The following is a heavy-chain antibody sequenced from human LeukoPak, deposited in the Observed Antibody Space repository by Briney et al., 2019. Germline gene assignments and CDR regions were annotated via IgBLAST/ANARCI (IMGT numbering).Heavy chain of an antibody. D-gene: IGHD5-18*01. CDR1: GGSFSGYY. CDR2: INHSGST. V-gene: IGHV4-34*01. Sequence: SETLSLTCAVYGGSFSGYYWSWIRQPPGKGLEWIGEINHSGSTNYNPSLKSRVTISVDTSKNQFSLKLSSVTAADTAVYYCARHLDTAMVTGSPSQRYYYYGMDVWGQGTTVTVSS. CDR3: ARHLDTAMVTGSPSQRYYYYGMDV. J-gene: IGHJ6*02.